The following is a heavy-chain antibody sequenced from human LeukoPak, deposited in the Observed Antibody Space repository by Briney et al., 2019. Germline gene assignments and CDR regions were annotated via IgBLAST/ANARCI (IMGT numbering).Heavy chain of an antibody. CDR2: IYYSGST. CDR1: GGSISSYY. J-gene: IGHJ4*02. Sequence: SETLSLTCTVSGGSISSYYWSWIRQPPGKGLEWIGYIYYSGSTNYNPSLKSRVTISVDTSKNQFSLKLSSVTAADTAVYYRARHVTYYYDSSGWFYDYWGQGTLVTVSS. D-gene: IGHD3-22*01. V-gene: IGHV4-59*08. CDR3: ARHVTYYYDSSGWFYDY.